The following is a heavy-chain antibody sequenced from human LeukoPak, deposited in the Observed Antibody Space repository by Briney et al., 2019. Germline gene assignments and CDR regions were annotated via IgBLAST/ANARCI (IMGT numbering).Heavy chain of an antibody. D-gene: IGHD6-6*01. Sequence: ASVKVSCKASRGTFSNLAFSWVRHAPGQGLEWMGGIIPAFGTPSYTQRFHGRVTISTDESTSSVYMELSGLRSEDTAVYYCSTRGGSTSSLDSWGQGTLV. CDR3: STRGGSTSSLDS. J-gene: IGHJ4*02. CDR1: RGTFSNLA. CDR2: IIPAFGTP. V-gene: IGHV1-69*05.